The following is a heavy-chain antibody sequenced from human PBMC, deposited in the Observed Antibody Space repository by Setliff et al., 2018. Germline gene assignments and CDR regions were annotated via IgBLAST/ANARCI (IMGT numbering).Heavy chain of an antibody. CDR1: GFAFRTYA. V-gene: IGHV3-23*01. CDR3: AKLPSGYPYNWFDP. Sequence: PGGSLRLSCAASGFAFRTYAMSWVRQAPGKGLEWVSDIGGGDGTTYYADSVKGRFTISRDNSKNTLYLRMNSLRAEDTAVYYCAKLPSGYPYNWFDPWGQGTLVTVSS. J-gene: IGHJ5*02. D-gene: IGHD3-22*01. CDR2: IGGGDGTT.